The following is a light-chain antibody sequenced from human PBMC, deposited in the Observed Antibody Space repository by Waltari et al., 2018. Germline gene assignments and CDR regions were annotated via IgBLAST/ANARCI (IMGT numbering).Light chain of an antibody. CDR1: SSDAGGYNY. CDR3: SSYAGSNNLV. Sequence: QSALTQPPSASGSPGQSVTISCTGTSSDAGGYNYVSWYQQHPGKAPKLMFYEVSKRPSGVPDRFSGSKSGNTASLTVSGLQAEDEADYYCSSYAGSNNLVFGGGTKLTVL. J-gene: IGLJ2*01. CDR2: EVS. V-gene: IGLV2-8*01.